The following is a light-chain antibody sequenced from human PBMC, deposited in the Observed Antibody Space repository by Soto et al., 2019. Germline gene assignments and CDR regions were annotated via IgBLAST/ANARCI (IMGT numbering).Light chain of an antibody. CDR2: AAS. J-gene: IGKJ4*01. V-gene: IGKV1-39*01. Sequence: DIQMTQSPSSLSASVGDRVTITCRASQSISTYLNWYQQKPGKAPKLLIYAASSLQSGVPSRFSASGSGTDSTLTISSLQPEDFATYYCQQSYITPPLTFGGGTKV. CDR3: QQSYITPPLT. CDR1: QSISTY.